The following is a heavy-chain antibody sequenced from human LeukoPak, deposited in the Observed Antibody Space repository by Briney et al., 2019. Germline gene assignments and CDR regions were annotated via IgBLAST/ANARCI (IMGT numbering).Heavy chain of an antibody. CDR2: INHSGST. J-gene: IGHJ6*03. CDR1: VGSFSGYY. V-gene: IGHV4-34*01. D-gene: IGHD3-10*01. Sequence: SETLSLTCAVHVGSFSGYYWSWIRQPPGKGLEWIGEINHSGSTNYNSSLKSRATISVDTSKNQLSLKLSSVTAADTAVYYCARGYYGSGSHCCHMDVWGKGTTITVS. CDR3: ARGYYGSGSHCCHMDV.